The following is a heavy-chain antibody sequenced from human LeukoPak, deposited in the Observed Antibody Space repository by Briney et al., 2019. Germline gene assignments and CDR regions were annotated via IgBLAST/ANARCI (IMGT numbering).Heavy chain of an antibody. CDR3: ARVVREPSRYYYEPYGWFDP. V-gene: IGHV1-46*03. D-gene: IGHD3-22*01. CDR2: INPSGGST. CDR1: GYTFTSYY. J-gene: IGHJ5*02. Sequence: VASVKVSCKASGYTFTSYYMHWVRQAPGQGLEWMGIINPSGGSTSHAQKFQGRVTMTRDTSTSTVYMELSSLRSEDTAVYYCARVVREPSRYYYEPYGWFDPWGQGTLVTVSS.